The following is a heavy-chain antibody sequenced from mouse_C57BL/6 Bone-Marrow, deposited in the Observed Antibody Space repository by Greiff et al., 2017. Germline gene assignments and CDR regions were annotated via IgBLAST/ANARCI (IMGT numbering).Heavy chain of an antibody. D-gene: IGHD1-1*01. J-gene: IGHJ2*01. V-gene: IGHV1-58*01. CDR2: IYIGNGYT. CDR1: GYTFTSYG. CDR3: ARGAITTVVATGNYFDY. Sequence: VQLQQSGAELVRPGSSVKMSCKTSGYTFTSYGINWVKQRPGQGLEWIGYIYIGNGYTEYNEKFKGKATLTSDTSSSTAYMQLSSLTSEDSAIYFCARGAITTVVATGNYFDYWGQGTTLTVSS.